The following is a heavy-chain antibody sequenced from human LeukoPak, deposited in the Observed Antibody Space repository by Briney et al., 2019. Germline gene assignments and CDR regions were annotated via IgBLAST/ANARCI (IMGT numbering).Heavy chain of an antibody. CDR3: TTEPRWWLTKSAFDD. J-gene: IGHJ4*02. D-gene: IGHD2-15*01. CDR2: IKSKTDGGTT. Sequence: PAESLSLSCAASAFTISNAWMSCVRQPPGTGLEWVGRIKSKTDGGTTDYAAPVKGRFTITTDDSKSTQYLQMNSLNTEDTTAHYCTTEPRWWLTKSAFDDWGRGTLVTAAS. V-gene: IGHV3-15*01. CDR1: AFTISNAW.